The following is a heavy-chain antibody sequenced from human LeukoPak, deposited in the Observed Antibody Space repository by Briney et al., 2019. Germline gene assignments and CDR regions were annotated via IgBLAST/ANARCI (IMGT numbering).Heavy chain of an antibody. V-gene: IGHV1-46*01. CDR2: IDPSGGST. CDR3: ARDTYGSDY. CDR1: GYTFSDHH. D-gene: IGHD3-10*01. Sequence: ASVKVSCKASGYTFSDHHMHWVRQAPGQGLEWMGKIDPSGGSTTYAQNFQDRVSMTRDTSTSTVYMELNSLRSEDTAVYYCARDTYGSDYWGQGTLSPSPQ. J-gene: IGHJ4*02.